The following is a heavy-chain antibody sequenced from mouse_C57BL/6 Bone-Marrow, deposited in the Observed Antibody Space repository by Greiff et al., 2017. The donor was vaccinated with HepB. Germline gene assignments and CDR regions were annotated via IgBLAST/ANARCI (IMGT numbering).Heavy chain of an antibody. J-gene: IGHJ4*01. CDR2: INPNNGGT. CDR1: GYTFTDYN. D-gene: IGHD1-1*01. Sequence: EVQLQQSGPELVKPGASVKIPCKASGYTFTDYNMDWVKQSHGKSLEWIGDINPNNGGTIYNQKFKGKATLTVDKSSSTAYMELRSLTSEDTALYYCARHYGSSYAMDYWGQGTSVTVSS. CDR3: ARHYGSSYAMDY. V-gene: IGHV1-18*01.